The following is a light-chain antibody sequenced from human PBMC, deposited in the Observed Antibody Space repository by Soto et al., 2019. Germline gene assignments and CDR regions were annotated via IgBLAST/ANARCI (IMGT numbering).Light chain of an antibody. J-gene: IGLJ2*01. CDR1: SSDVGGYNS. CDR3: SSYTSSSTLE. V-gene: IGLV2-14*01. Sequence: QSALTQPASVSGAPGQSITISCTGTSSDVGGYNSVSWYEQHPGKAPKLMIADVSNRPSGVSNRLSGSKSVNTASLTISGLQAEDEADYYCSSYTSSSTLEFGGGTKLTVL. CDR2: DVS.